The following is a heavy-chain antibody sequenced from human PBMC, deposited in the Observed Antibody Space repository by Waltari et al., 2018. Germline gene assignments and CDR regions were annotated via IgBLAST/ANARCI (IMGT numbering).Heavy chain of an antibody. CDR3: ASREAMVRGVRGAFDI. CDR2: IYPGDSDT. V-gene: IGHV5-51*03. CDR1: GYSFTSYW. D-gene: IGHD3-10*01. J-gene: IGHJ3*02. Sequence: EVQLVQSGAEVKKPGESLKISCKGSGYSFTSYWIGWVRQMPGKGLEWMGIIYPGDSDTRYSPSFQGQVTISADKSISTAYLQWSSLKASDTAMYYCASREAMVRGVRGAFDIWGQGTMVTVSS.